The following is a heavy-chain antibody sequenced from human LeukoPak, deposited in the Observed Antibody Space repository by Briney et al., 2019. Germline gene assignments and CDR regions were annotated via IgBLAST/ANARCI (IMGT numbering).Heavy chain of an antibody. J-gene: IGHJ4*02. CDR2: INSDGSST. V-gene: IGHV3-74*01. D-gene: IGHD2-2*01. CDR1: GFTFSTYW. CDR3: ATDVPAVTIFGY. Sequence: GGSLRLSCAASGFTFSTYWMHWVRQAPGTGLVWVSLINSDGSSTNYADSVKGRFTISRDNAKNTLYLQMNSLRAEDTAVHYCATDVPAVTIFGYWGQGTLVTVSS.